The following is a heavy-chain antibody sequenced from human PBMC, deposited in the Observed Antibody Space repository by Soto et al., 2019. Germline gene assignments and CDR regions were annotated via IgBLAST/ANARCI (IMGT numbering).Heavy chain of an antibody. Sequence: QVQLVQSGAEVKKPGASVKVSCKASGYTFTSYYMHWVRQAPGQGLEWMGIINPSGGSTSYAQKFQGRVTMTRDTSTSTVYMELSSLRSEDTAVYYCARDRGYCTHGVCYVANWFDPWGQGTLVTVSS. V-gene: IGHV1-46*01. CDR3: ARDRGYCTHGVCYVANWFDP. CDR2: INPSGGST. D-gene: IGHD2-8*01. J-gene: IGHJ5*02. CDR1: GYTFTSYY.